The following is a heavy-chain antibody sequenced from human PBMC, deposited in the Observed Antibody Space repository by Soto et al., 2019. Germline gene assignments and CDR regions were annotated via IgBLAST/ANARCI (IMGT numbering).Heavy chain of an antibody. CDR1: GGSISSGGYY. J-gene: IGHJ3*02. D-gene: IGHD3-22*01. Sequence: QVQLQESGPGLVKPSQTLSLTCTVSGGSISSGGYYWSWIRQHPGKGLEWIGYIYYSGSTYYNPSIKSRVSISVDTSKNQFSLQLSSVTAADTAVYYCARDHVRCYYYDSSGPDAFDICGQGTMVTVSS. V-gene: IGHV4-31*03. CDR2: IYYSGST. CDR3: ARDHVRCYYYDSSGPDAFDI.